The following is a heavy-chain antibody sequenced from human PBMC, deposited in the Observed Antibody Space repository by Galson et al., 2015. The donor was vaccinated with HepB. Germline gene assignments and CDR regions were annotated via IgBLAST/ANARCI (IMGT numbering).Heavy chain of an antibody. D-gene: IGHD6-13*01. CDR2: IYSGGST. J-gene: IGHJ6*02. CDR3: ARDKVRYSSSWYSGYYYGMDV. Sequence: SLRLSCAASGFTVSSNYMSWVRQAPGKGLEWVSVIYSGGSTYYADSVKGRFTISRDNSKNTLYLQMNSLRAEDTAVYYCARDKVRYSSSWYSGYYYGMDVWGQGTTVTVSS. V-gene: IGHV3-53*01. CDR1: GFTVSSNY.